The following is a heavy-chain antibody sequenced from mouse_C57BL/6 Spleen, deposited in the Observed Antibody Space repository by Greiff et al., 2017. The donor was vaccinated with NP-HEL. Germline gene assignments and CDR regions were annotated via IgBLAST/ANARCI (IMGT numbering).Heavy chain of an antibody. CDR3: ARESEPFDY. CDR1: GFTFSSYG. V-gene: IGHV5-6*01. Sequence: EVKLMESGGDLVKPGGSLKLSCAASGFTFSSYGMSWVRQTPDKRLEWVATISSGGSYTYYPDSVKGRFTISRYNAKNTLYLQMSSLKSEDTAMYYCARESEPFDYWGQGTTLTVSS. CDR2: ISSGGSYT. J-gene: IGHJ2*01.